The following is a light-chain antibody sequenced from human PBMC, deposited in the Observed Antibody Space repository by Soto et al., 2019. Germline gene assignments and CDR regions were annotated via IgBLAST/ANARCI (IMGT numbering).Light chain of an antibody. J-gene: IGKJ1*01. V-gene: IGKV1-5*01. CDR2: DVS. CDR3: QQYNTYSKT. Sequence: DIQMTQSPSTLSASVGDRVTITCRASQSISSWLAWYQQKPGRAPKLLIYDVSSLESGVPSRFSGSVSWTEFTLTISSLQPDDSATYYCQQYNTYSKTFGQGTKVHIK. CDR1: QSISSW.